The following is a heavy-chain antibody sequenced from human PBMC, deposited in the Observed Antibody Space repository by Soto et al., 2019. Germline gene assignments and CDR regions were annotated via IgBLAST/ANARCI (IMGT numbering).Heavy chain of an antibody. D-gene: IGHD4-4*01. Sequence: SETLSLTCTVSGGSISSYYWSWIRQPPGKGLEWIGYIYYSGSPNYSPSLESRVTISEDTSKNQFSLKLSSVTAADTAIYYCARGRDDYNGWYFDLWGSGTLVTVSS. CDR1: GGSISSYY. CDR3: ARGRDDYNGWYFDL. CDR2: IYYSGSP. J-gene: IGHJ2*01. V-gene: IGHV4-59*01.